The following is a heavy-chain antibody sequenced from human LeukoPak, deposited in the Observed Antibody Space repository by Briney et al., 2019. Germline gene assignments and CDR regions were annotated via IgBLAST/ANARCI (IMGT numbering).Heavy chain of an antibody. J-gene: IGHJ4*02. CDR3: ARGGYYDSSGYYNPHFDY. Sequence: ASVKVSCKASGYTFTSYGISWVRQAPGQGLEWMGWISAYNGNTNYAQSLQGRVTMTTDTSTTTAYMELRSLRSDDTAVYYCARGGYYDSSGYYNPHFDYWGQGTLVTVSS. V-gene: IGHV1-18*01. D-gene: IGHD3-22*01. CDR2: ISAYNGNT. CDR1: GYTFTSYG.